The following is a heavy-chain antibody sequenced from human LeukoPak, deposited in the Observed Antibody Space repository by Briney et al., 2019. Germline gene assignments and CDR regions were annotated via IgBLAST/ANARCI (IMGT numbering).Heavy chain of an antibody. CDR2: IYYSGSI. J-gene: IGHJ4*02. Sequence: SETLSLTCTVSGGSISSYYWSWIRQPPGKGLEWIGYIYYSGSINYNPSLKSRVIISVDKSKNQFSLKLSSVTAADMAVYYCAREADEYSTSQAFDYWGQGTLVTVSS. V-gene: IGHV4-59*12. CDR1: GGSISSYY. D-gene: IGHD6-6*01. CDR3: AREADEYSTSQAFDY.